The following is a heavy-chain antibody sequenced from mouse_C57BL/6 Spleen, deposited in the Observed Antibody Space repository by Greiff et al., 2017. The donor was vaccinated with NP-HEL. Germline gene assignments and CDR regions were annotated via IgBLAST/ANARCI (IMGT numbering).Heavy chain of an antibody. CDR3: ARYTTVVARYFDV. CDR2: IHPNSGST. D-gene: IGHD1-1*01. Sequence: VQLQQSGAELVKPGASVKLSCKASGYTFTSYWMHWVKQRPGQGLEWIGMIHPNSGSTNYNEKFKSKATLTVDKSSRTAYMQLSSLTSEDSAVYYCARYTTVVARYFDVWGTGTTVTVSS. CDR1: GYTFTSYW. J-gene: IGHJ1*03. V-gene: IGHV1-64*01.